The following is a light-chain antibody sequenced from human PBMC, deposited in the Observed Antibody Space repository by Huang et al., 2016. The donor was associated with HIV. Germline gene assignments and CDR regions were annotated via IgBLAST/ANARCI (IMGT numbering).Light chain of an antibody. CDR1: QSISSW. V-gene: IGKV1-5*01. J-gene: IGKJ1*01. CDR2: DAS. CDR3: QQYKTYPWT. Sequence: DIQMTQSPSTLSASVGDRVTITCRASQSISSWLAWYQQNPGKAPKLLIYDASNLESGVPSRFSGSGSGTEVTLTITSLQPDNFATYYCQQYKTYPWTFGQGTKVEIK.